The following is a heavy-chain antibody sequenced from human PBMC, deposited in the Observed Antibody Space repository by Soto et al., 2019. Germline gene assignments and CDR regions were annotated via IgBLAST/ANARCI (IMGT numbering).Heavy chain of an antibody. J-gene: IGHJ6*02. D-gene: IGHD2-8*01. V-gene: IGHV3-30*03. CDR3: ARRGMVYANYYYYGMDV. Sequence: GSLRLSCAASGFTFSSYGMHWVRQAPGKGLEWVAVISYDGSNKYYADSVKGRFTISRDNSKNTLYLQMNSPRAEDTAVYYCARRGMVYANYYYYGMDVWGQGTTVTVSS. CDR1: GFTFSSYG. CDR2: ISYDGSNK.